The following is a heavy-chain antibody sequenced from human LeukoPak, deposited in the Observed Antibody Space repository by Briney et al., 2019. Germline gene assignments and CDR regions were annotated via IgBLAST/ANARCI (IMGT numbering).Heavy chain of an antibody. CDR2: MNPNSGNT. CDR3: ARGPRFWSGYYTPSYYYYYMDV. J-gene: IGHJ6*03. CDR1: GYTFTSYD. Sequence: ASVKVSCKASGYTFTSYDISWVRQATGQGLEWMGWMNPNSGNTGYAQKFQGRVTITRNTSISTAYMELSSLRSEDTAVYYCARGPRFWSGYYTPSYYYYYMDVWGKGTTVTVSS. D-gene: IGHD3-3*01. V-gene: IGHV1-8*03.